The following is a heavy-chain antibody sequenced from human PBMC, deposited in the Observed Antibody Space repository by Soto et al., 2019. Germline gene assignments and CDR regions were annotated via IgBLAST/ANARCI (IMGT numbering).Heavy chain of an antibody. D-gene: IGHD1-26*01. J-gene: IGHJ4*02. CDR1: GGSISSGNFY. Sequence: VQLQESGPGLVRPSETLSLTCTVSGGSISSGNFYWSWIRQPPGKGLEWIGYIYFSGSTSYSPSLKSRLTISLNTSNNQFSLKLTSVTAADTAVYYCAYDSHGGKTYFDLWGQGALVTVSS. CDR3: AYDSHGGKTYFDL. CDR2: IYFSGST. V-gene: IGHV4-30-4*01.